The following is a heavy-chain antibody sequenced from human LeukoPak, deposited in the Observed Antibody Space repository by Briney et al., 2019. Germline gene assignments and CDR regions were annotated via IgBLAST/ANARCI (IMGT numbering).Heavy chain of an antibody. D-gene: IGHD6-19*01. CDR2: ISYDGSNK. V-gene: IGHV3-30*18. CDR3: AKDLEAVAAYYFDY. CDR1: GFTFSSYG. Sequence: GCLRLSCVASGFTFSSYGMHWVRQAPGKGLEWVAVISYDGSNKYYADSVKGRFTISRDNSKNTLYLQMNSLRAEDTAVYYCAKDLEAVAAYYFDYWGQGTLVTVSS. J-gene: IGHJ4*02.